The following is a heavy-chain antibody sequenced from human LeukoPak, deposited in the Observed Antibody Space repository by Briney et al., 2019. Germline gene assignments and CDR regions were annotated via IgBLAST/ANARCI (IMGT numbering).Heavy chain of an antibody. Sequence: PGGSLRLSCSASGFTFSSYAMHWVRRAPGKGLEYVSAISSNGGSTYYADSVKGRFTISRDNSKNTLYLQMSILRAEDTAVYYGVKVAAAAGHFSDNWGQGTLVTVSS. CDR1: GFTFSSYA. J-gene: IGHJ4*02. CDR2: ISSNGGST. CDR3: VKVAAAAGHFSDN. V-gene: IGHV3-64D*06. D-gene: IGHD6-13*01.